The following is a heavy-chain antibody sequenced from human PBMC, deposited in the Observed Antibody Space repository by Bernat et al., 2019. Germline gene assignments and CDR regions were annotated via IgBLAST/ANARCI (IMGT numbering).Heavy chain of an antibody. Sequence: QVQLVQSGAEVRKPGASVKVSCKTSGYTFTTYGINWMRQAPGQGLEWMGWSSTYIGNTNYAQKFQGRVTMTTDTSTGTAYMELRSLRSDDAAVYYCAKSRIQYCSGDSCYSIDTWGQGTLVTVSS. CDR1: GYTFTTYG. J-gene: IGHJ5*01. D-gene: IGHD2-15*01. CDR2: SSTYIGNT. CDR3: AKSRIQYCSGDSCYSIDT. V-gene: IGHV1-18*01.